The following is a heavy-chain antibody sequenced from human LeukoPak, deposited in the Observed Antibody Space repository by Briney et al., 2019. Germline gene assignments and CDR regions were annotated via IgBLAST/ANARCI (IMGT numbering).Heavy chain of an antibody. CDR1: GFTFDDYG. CDR2: INWNGGST. V-gene: IGHV3-20*04. J-gene: IGHJ4*02. CDR3: ARDIVVVPAAPNYFDY. D-gene: IGHD2-2*01. Sequence: GGSLRLSCAASGFTFDDYGMSWVRQAPGKGLEWVSGINWNGGSTGYADSVKGRFTIARDNAKNSLYLQMNSLRAEDTALYYCARDIVVVPAAPNYFDYWGQGTLVTVSS.